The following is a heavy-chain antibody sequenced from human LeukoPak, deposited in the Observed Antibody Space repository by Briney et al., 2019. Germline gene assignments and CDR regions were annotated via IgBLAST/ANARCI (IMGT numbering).Heavy chain of an antibody. V-gene: IGHV3-13*01. D-gene: IGHD6-19*01. CDR1: GFTFIDYD. CDR3: ARGGIQVSGIDEFDY. Sequence: GGSLRLSCAASGFTFIDYDMHWVRQVIGKGLEWVSAIGIRGDTHYSGSVKGRFTISRENAESSLYLQMNSLRAEGTAVYYCARGGIQVSGIDEFDYWGQGNLVTVSS. CDR2: IGIRGDT. J-gene: IGHJ4*02.